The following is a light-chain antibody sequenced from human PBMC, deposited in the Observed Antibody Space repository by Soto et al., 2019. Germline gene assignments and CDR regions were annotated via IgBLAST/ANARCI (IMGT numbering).Light chain of an antibody. V-gene: IGKV3-15*01. Sequence: EIVMTQSPATLSVSPGERATLSCRASQSVNSNLVWYQQKPGQAPRLLIYGASARATGVPARFSGSGSGTEFTLTISSLQSEDSAVYYCQQHNQWPITFGQGTRLEIK. CDR3: QQHNQWPIT. J-gene: IGKJ5*01. CDR2: GAS. CDR1: QSVNSN.